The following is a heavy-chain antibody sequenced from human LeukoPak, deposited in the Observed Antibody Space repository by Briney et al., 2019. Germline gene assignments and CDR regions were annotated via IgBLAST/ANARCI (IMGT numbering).Heavy chain of an antibody. CDR1: DGSISSSSYY. CDR2: IYYGSVFYSVST. V-gene: IGHV4-39*07. J-gene: IGHJ5*02. CDR3: AARPSVLYYSDPGSYYLWGFDP. Sequence: SETLSLTCTVSDGSISSSSYYWGWIRQPPGKGLEWIGSIYYGSVFYSVSTYYNPSLKSRVTMSGDTSKNQFSLKLSPVTAADTAVYYCAARPSVLYYSDPGSYYLWGFDPWGQGTLVTVSS. D-gene: IGHD3-10*01.